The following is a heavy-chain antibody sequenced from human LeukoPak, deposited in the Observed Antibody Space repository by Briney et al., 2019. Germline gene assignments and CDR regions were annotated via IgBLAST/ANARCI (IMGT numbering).Heavy chain of an antibody. CDR2: ISGSGGST. J-gene: IGHJ4*02. CDR3: SRVAEAAAFDS. Sequence: PGGSLRLSCAASGFTFSSYWMHWVRQAPGKGLVWVSAISGSGGSTYYADSMRGRFTISRDNAKNSLYLQMNSLKPEDTAVYYCSRVAEAAAFDSWGQGTLVTVSS. D-gene: IGHD6-13*01. CDR1: GFTFSSYW. V-gene: IGHV3-21*06.